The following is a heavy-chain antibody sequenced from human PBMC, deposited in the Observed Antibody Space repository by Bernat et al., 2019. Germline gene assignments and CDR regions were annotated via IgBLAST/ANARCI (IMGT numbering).Heavy chain of an antibody. CDR1: GFTFSTYA. CDR3: ARDKDGGYAFDY. Sequence: EVELVESVGGLVQHGGSLRLSCAASGFTFSTYAMHWVRQAPGKGLEYVSSLLGNGAHPQYANSVKGRFTISRDNSKNTLYLQMGSLRPEDTAMYYCARDKDGGYAFDYWGQGTLVTVSS. V-gene: IGHV3-64*01. D-gene: IGHD5-12*01. J-gene: IGHJ4*02. CDR2: LLGNGAHP.